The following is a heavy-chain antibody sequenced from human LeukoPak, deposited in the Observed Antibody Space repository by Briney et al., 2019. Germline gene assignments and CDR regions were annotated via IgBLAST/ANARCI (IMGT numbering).Heavy chain of an antibody. CDR1: GYTFTSYG. CDR2: IIPIFGTA. CDR3: ARDEVVVTLGAFDI. V-gene: IGHV1-69*05. J-gene: IGHJ3*02. D-gene: IGHD3-22*01. Sequence: SVKVSCKASGYTFTSYGISWVRQAPGQGLEWMGRIIPIFGTANYAQKFQGRVTITTDESTSTAYMELSSLRSEVTAVYYCARDEVVVTLGAFDIWGQGTMVTVSS.